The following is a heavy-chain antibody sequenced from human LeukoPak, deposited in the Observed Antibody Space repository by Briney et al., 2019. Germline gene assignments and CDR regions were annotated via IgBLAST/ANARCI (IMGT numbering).Heavy chain of an antibody. CDR1: GGSISSYY. J-gene: IGHJ4*02. CDR3: ARTRYDILTGPIVDY. V-gene: IGHV4-59*08. Sequence: SETLSLTCTVSGGSISSYYWSWIRQPPGKGLEWIGYIYYSGSTNYNPSLKSRVTISVDTSKNQFSLKLSSVTAADTAVYYCARTRYDILTGPIVDYWGQGTLVTVSS. D-gene: IGHD3-9*01. CDR2: IYYSGST.